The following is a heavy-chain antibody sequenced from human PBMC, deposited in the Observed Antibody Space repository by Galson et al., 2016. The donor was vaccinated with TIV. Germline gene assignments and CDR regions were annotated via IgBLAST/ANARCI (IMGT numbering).Heavy chain of an antibody. Sequence: SVKVSCKASGGTFSNYAISWVRQAPGQGLEWMGRIIPILGIANYAEKIQGRATITADKSTSTAYMELSSLRSDDTAVYYCARGTEVGANAYWYFDLWGRGTLVTVSS. V-gene: IGHV1-69*04. J-gene: IGHJ2*01. D-gene: IGHD1-26*01. CDR3: ARGTEVGANAYWYFDL. CDR2: IIPILGIA. CDR1: GGTFSNYA.